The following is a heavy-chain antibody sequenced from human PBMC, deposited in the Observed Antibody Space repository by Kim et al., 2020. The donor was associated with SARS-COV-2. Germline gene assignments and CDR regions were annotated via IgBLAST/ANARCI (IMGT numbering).Heavy chain of an antibody. J-gene: IGHJ5*02. CDR2: INHSGST. D-gene: IGHD3-10*01. V-gene: IGHV4-34*01. CDR1: GWSFSGYY. CDR3: ARCARIRGSGSYRLGTRLLDP. Sequence: SETLSLTCAVYGWSFSGYYWSWIRQPPGKGLEWIGEINHSGSTNYNPSLKSRVTISVDTSKNQFSLKLSSVTAADTAVYYCARCARIRGSGSYRLGTRLLDPWGQGTLVTVSS.